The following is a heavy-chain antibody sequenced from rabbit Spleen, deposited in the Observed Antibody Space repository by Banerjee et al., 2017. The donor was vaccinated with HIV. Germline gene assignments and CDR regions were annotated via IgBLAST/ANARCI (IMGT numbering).Heavy chain of an antibody. V-gene: IGHV1S40*01. CDR2: INTATGKA. J-gene: IGHJ6*01. CDR1: GFSFSSTYY. Sequence: VESGGDLVKPGASLTLTCTASGFSFSSTYYMCWVRQPPGKGLEWIACINTATGKAVYASWAKGRFTISKTSSTTVTLQMTSLTAADTATYFCARDTSTSFSTYGMDLWGQGTLVTVS. CDR3: ARDTSTSFSTYGMDL. D-gene: IGHD1-1*01.